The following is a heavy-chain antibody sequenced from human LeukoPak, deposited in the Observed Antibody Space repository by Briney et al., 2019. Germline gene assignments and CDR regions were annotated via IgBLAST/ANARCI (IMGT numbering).Heavy chain of an antibody. J-gene: IGHJ4*02. V-gene: IGHV4-34*01. CDR3: ARGPLIGSAYYYGSGSDYYFDY. CDR2: INHSGST. D-gene: IGHD3-10*01. CDR1: GGSFSGYY. Sequence: SDTLSLTCAVYGGSFSGYYWSWIRQPPGKGLEWIGEINHSGSTNYNPSLKSRVTISVDTSKNQVSLMLSSVTAADTAVYYCARGPLIGSAYYYGSGSDYYFDYWGQGTLVTVSS.